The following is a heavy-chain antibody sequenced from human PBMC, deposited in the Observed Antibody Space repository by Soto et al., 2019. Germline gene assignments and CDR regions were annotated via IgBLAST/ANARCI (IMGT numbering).Heavy chain of an antibody. CDR1: CGSVSSASFD. D-gene: IGHD2-2*01. CDR2: IYDSGST. Sequence: PSETLSLTCTVSCGSVSSASFDWNWIRQPPGKGLEWIGYIYDSGSTNYNPSLKSRVTISIDTSRNQFSLKLSSVTAADTAVYYCARGDAINWFDPWGQGTLVTVSS. V-gene: IGHV4-61*01. CDR3: ARGDAINWFDP. J-gene: IGHJ5*02.